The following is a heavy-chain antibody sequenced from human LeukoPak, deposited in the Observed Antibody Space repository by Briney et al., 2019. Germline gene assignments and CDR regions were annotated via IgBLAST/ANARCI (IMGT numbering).Heavy chain of an antibody. CDR1: GFSLRSSE. Sequence: GGSLRLSRAASGFSLRSSEMNWVRQAPGKGPEWVAHINSADNVEYYTDSARGRFTMSRDNAKDLLYLQMNSLRDEDTAVYYCARDTVNGPFVISLDLWGQGVLVTVSS. CDR3: ARDTVNGPFVISLDL. J-gene: IGHJ5*02. V-gene: IGHV3-48*03. CDR2: INSADNVE. D-gene: IGHD2-8*01.